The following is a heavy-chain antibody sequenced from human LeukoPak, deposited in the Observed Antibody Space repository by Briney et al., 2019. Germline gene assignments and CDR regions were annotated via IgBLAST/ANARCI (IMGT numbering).Heavy chain of an antibody. CDR1: GFTFSSYG. J-gene: IGHJ6*02. V-gene: IGHV3-33*01. CDR3: ARGALRRYYYYGMDV. Sequence: GGSLRLSCAASGFTFSSYGMHWVRQAPGKGLEWVAVIWYDGSNKYYADSVKGRFTISRDNSKNTLYLQMNSLRAEDTAVYYCARGALRRYYYYGMDVWGQGTTVTVSS. CDR2: IWYDGSNK.